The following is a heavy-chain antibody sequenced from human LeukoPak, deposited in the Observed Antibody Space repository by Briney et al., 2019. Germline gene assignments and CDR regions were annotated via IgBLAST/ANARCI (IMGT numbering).Heavy chain of an antibody. CDR2: IYYSGST. J-gene: IGHJ4*02. CDR3: ARYSDFWTGFRRENYFDN. Sequence: SETLSLTCTVSGDSISSSSHYWGWIRQPPGKGLEWIGNIYYSGSTYYNPSLKSRVTISVDTSKNQFSLKLNSVTAADTAVYYCARYSDFWTGFRRENYFDNWGQGTLVTVSS. CDR1: GDSISSSSHY. D-gene: IGHD3/OR15-3a*01. V-gene: IGHV4-39*01.